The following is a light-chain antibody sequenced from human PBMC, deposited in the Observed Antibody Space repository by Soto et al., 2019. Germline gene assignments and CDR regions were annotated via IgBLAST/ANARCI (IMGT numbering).Light chain of an antibody. V-gene: IGKV1-8*01. Sequence: IRMTQSPASFSASTGDRVTITCRARQTISSWLAWYQQKPGKAPKLLIYAAASLQSVVPARFSGSGGGTDFTLTSSSLQPEAFATCYWQQGDSTPLTFGGGSKVDIK. CDR1: QTISSW. CDR3: QQGDSTPLT. CDR2: AAA. J-gene: IGKJ4*01.